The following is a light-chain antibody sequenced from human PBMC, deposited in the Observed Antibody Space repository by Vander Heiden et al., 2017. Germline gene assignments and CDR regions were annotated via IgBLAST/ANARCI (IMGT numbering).Light chain of an antibody. CDR2: DNN. J-gene: IGLJ2*01. Sequence: QSVLPQPPSLSAAPGPRVTISCSGRSSDIGNNYVAWYQHHPGTTPKLLIYDNNKRPSGIPDQFSGSKSGTSATLGITGLQKGDEADYYCATWDTSLSAMIFGGGTKLTVL. CDR1: SSDIGNNY. V-gene: IGLV1-51*01. CDR3: ATWDTSLSAMI.